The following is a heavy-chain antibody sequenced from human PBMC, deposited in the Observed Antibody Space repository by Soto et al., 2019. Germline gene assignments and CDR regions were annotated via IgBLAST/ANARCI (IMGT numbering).Heavy chain of an antibody. Sequence: SETLSLTCTVSGGSISSSSYYCGWISQPPGKGLEWIGSIYYSGSTYYNPSLKSRVTISLDTSKNQFSLRLTSVTAADTAVYYCARVTIFEYGFDPWGQGILVTVSS. CDR2: IYYSGST. V-gene: IGHV4-39*01. J-gene: IGHJ5*02. CDR3: ARVTIFEYGFDP. D-gene: IGHD3-3*01. CDR1: GGSISSSSYY.